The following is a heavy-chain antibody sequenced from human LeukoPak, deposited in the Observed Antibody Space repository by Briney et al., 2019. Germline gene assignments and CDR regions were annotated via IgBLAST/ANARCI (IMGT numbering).Heavy chain of an antibody. CDR2: ISGSGITI. Sequence: GGSLRLSCAASGFIFSDCDMNWIRQAPGEGLEWLSYISGSGITIHYADSVKGRFTVSRDNAKNSVYLQMNSLRAEDTAVYYCARDSPLVRSSMDVWGKGTTVTVSS. D-gene: IGHD3-10*01. V-gene: IGHV3-11*01. CDR1: GFIFSDCD. CDR3: ARDSPLVRSSMDV. J-gene: IGHJ6*03.